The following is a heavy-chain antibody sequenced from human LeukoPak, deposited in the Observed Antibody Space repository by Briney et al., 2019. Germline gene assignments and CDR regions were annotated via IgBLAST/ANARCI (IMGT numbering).Heavy chain of an antibody. CDR1: GGSFSGYY. D-gene: IGHD3-22*01. CDR2: INHSGST. Sequence: SETLSLTCAVYGGSFSGYYWSWIRQPPGKGLEWIGEINHSGSTNYNPSLKSRVTISVDTSKNQFSLKLSSVTAADTAVYYCARESAYYYDKGDYWGQEPLVTVPS. V-gene: IGHV4-34*01. CDR3: ARESAYYYDKGDY. J-gene: IGHJ4*02.